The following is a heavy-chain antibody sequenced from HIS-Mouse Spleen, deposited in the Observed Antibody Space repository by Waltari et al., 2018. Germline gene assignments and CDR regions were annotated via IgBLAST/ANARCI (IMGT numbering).Heavy chain of an antibody. CDR3: AREIPYSSSWYDWYFDL. CDR1: GGSISSSSYY. Sequence: QLQLQESGPGLVKPSETLSLTCTVSGGSISSSSYYWGWSRQPPGKGLEWIGSINYSGRTYSNQSLKSRVTISVDTSKNQFSLKLSSVTAADTAVYYCAREIPYSSSWYDWYFDLWGRGTLVTVSS. CDR2: INYSGRT. D-gene: IGHD6-13*01. J-gene: IGHJ2*01. V-gene: IGHV4-39*07.